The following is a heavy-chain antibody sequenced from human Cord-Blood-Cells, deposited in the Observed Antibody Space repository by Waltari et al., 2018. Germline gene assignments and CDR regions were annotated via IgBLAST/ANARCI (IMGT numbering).Heavy chain of an antibody. Sequence: QITLKESGPTLVKPTQTLTLTCTFSGFSLSTSGVGVGWIRQPPGKALEWLALIYWDDDKRYSPSLKSRLTITKDTSKSQVVLTRTNMDAVDTATYYCTHRRVGWATYYFDDWGQGTLVTVSS. D-gene: IGHD6-19*01. V-gene: IGHV2-5*02. CDR2: IYWDDDK. J-gene: IGHJ4*02. CDR1: GFSLSTSGVG. CDR3: THRRVGWATYYFDD.